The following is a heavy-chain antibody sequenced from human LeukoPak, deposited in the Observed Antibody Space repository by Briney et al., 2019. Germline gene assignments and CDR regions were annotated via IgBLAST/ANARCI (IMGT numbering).Heavy chain of an antibody. CDR1: GITFDSAW. CDR2: ISPDGSEK. Sequence: GGPLRLSCATSGITFDSAWMSWLRQAPGKGLEWVANISPDGSEKYSVDSVKGRFTVSRDNAKKSLYLQMNSLRTEDTAVYYCARDASGWSVYWGQGTLVTVSS. CDR3: ARDASGWSVY. D-gene: IGHD6-19*01. V-gene: IGHV3-7*01. J-gene: IGHJ4*02.